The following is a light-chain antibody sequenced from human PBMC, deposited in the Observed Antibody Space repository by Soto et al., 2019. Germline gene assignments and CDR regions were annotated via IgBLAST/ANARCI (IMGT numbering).Light chain of an antibody. CDR1: QSVISN. J-gene: IGKJ5*01. CDR3: QQRSNWPRAIT. V-gene: IGKV3-11*01. CDR2: DAS. Sequence: EIVLTQSPGTLSLSAGERATLSCKASQSVISNLAWYQQKPGQAPRRLIYDASNRATGIPARFSGSGSGTDFTLTISSLEPEDFAVYYCQQRSNWPRAITFGQGTRLEI.